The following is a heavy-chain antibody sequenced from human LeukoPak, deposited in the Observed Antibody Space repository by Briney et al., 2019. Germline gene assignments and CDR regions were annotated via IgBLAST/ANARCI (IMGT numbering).Heavy chain of an antibody. Sequence: SVKVSCKASGGTFSSYAISWVRQAPGQGGEWMGGIIPIFGTANYAQKFQGRATITADESTSTAYMELSSLRSEDTAVYYCARGYSGSPFPFDYWGQGTLVTVSS. V-gene: IGHV1-69*01. CDR2: IIPIFGTA. CDR3: ARGYSGSPFPFDY. D-gene: IGHD1-26*01. CDR1: GGTFSSYA. J-gene: IGHJ4*02.